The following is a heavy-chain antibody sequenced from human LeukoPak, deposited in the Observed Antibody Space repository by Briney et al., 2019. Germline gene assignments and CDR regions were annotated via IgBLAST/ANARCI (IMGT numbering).Heavy chain of an antibody. V-gene: IGHV3-9*01. D-gene: IGHD6-13*01. CDR2: ISWNSGSI. J-gene: IGHJ6*03. Sequence: PGRSLRLSCAASGFTFDDYAMHWVRQAPGKGLEWVSGISWNSGSIGYADSVKGRFTISRDNAKNSLYLQMNSLRAEDTALYYCAKDAIAAAGTSNYYYMDVWGKGTTVTVSS. CDR3: AKDAIAAAGTSNYYYMDV. CDR1: GFTFDDYA.